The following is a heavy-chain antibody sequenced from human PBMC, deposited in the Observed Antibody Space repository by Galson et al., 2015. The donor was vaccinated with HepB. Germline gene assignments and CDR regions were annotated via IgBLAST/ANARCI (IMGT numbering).Heavy chain of an antibody. V-gene: IGHV3-30*18. CDR1: GFSFSNYA. D-gene: IGHD7-27*01. Sequence: SLRLSCASSGFSFSNYAIPWVRQAPGNGLEWMAVISYDGSFRYYSDSVKGRFTVSRDPSRSILYLQMNSLRAEDTALYYCAKDHQSTGEWYFDLWGRGTLVAVSS. CDR2: ISYDGSFR. CDR3: AKDHQSTGEWYFDL. J-gene: IGHJ2*01.